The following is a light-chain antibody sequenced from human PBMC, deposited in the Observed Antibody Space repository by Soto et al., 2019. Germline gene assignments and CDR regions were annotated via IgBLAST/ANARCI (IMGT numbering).Light chain of an antibody. Sequence: DIQMPQSPSSLSASVGNRVTITCRASQCISSYLNWYQQKPGKAPKLLIYAASSLQSGVPSRFSGSGSGTDFTLTISSLEPEDFAVYYCQQRGDWPPITFGQGTRLEIK. J-gene: IGKJ5*01. CDR3: QQRGDWPPIT. V-gene: IGKV1-39*01. CDR2: AAS. CDR1: QCISSY.